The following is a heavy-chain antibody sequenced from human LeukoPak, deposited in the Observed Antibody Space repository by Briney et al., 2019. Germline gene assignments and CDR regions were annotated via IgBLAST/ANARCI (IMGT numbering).Heavy chain of an antibody. CDR2: INPNSGGT. CDR3: ARDSYSSGSNGDFDY. Sequence: GASVKVSCKASGYTFTGYYMHWVRQAPGQGPEWMGWINPNSGGTNYAQKFQGRVTMTRDTSISTAYMELSRLRSDDTAVYYCARDSYSSGSNGDFDYWGQGTLVTVSS. CDR1: GYTFTGYY. D-gene: IGHD6-19*01. J-gene: IGHJ4*02. V-gene: IGHV1-2*02.